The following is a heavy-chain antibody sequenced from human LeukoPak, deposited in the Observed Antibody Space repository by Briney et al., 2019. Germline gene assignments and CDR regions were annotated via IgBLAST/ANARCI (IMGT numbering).Heavy chain of an antibody. Sequence: GGSLRLSCTASGFTFGDYALSWVRQAPGKGLEWVGFIRRKAYGGTTEYVASVKGRFTISRDDSKSIAYLEMNSLKTEDTAVYYCTLDNGRYYYDSSGYLGLDFRGQGTLVTVSS. V-gene: IGHV3-49*04. CDR1: GFTFGDYA. D-gene: IGHD3-22*01. CDR2: IRRKAYGGTT. CDR3: TLDNGRYYYDSSGYLGLDF. J-gene: IGHJ4*02.